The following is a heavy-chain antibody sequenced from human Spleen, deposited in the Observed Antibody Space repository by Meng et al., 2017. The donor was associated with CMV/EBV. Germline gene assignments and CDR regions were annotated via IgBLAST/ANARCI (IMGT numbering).Heavy chain of an antibody. V-gene: IGHV4-34*01. CDR1: GGSFSSSY. D-gene: IGHD5-12*01. J-gene: IGHJ3*01. CDR3: TRGPQVSWLRSRFATFDL. Sequence: SQTLSLTCAVYGGSFSSSYWTWIRQSPGKGLEWIGQVNHGGGADYNPSLKSRVTMSVDKSKSQVSLRLTSVTAADTAVYYCTRGPQVSWLRSRFATFDLWGQGTMVTVSS. CDR2: VNHGGGA.